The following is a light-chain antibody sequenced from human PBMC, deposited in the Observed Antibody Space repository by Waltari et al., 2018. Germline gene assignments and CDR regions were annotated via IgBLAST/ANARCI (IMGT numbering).Light chain of an antibody. V-gene: IGKV3-11*01. CDR1: QSVSSY. J-gene: IGKJ4*01. Sequence: EIVLTQSPAPLSLSPGARANLSCRASQSVSSYLAWYHQKPGQAPRLLIYDASNRATGIPARFSGSGSGTDFTLTISSLEPEDFAVYYCQQRSNWPPLTFGGGTKVEIK. CDR2: DAS. CDR3: QQRSNWPPLT.